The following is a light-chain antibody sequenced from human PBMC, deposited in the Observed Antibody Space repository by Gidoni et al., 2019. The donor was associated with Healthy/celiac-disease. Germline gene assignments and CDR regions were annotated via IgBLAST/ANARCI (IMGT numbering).Light chain of an antibody. CDR3: QAWDSSTRV. J-gene: IGLJ3*02. CDR2: QDS. V-gene: IGLV3-1*01. Sequence: SYKLTQPPSVSVSPGQTASITCSGDTLGDKSACWYQQKPGQSPVLVIYQDSKRSSGSPERFSGSNSGNTSTLTISASQAMDEADYYCQAWDSSTRVFGGWTKLTVL. CDR1: TLGDKS.